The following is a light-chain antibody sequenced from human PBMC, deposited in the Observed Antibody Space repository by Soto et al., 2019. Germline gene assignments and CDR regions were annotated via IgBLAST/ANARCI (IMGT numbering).Light chain of an antibody. Sequence: EIVMTQSPATLSVSPGERATLSCRASQSVNSNLAWYRQKPGQAPRLLISDASTRATDVPARFSGSGSGTEFTLAISSPLSEDSGIYYCQQYNFWPPLTFGGGTKVEIK. J-gene: IGKJ4*01. CDR2: DAS. CDR3: QQYNFWPPLT. CDR1: QSVNSN. V-gene: IGKV3-15*01.